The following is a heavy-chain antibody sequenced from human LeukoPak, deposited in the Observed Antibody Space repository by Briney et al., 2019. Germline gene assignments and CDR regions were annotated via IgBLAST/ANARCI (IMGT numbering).Heavy chain of an antibody. Sequence: ASVKVSCKASGYTFTGYYMHWVRQASGQGLEWMGWINPNSGGTNYAQKFQGRVTMTRDTSISTAYMELSRLRSDDMAVYYCARIAARPKHNWFDPWGQGTLVTVSS. V-gene: IGHV1-2*02. CDR1: GYTFTGYY. CDR3: ARIAARPKHNWFDP. CDR2: INPNSGGT. D-gene: IGHD6-6*01. J-gene: IGHJ5*02.